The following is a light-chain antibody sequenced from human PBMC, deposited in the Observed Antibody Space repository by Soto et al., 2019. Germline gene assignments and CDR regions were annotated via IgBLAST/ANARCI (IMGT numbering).Light chain of an antibody. Sequence: EIVLTQSPATLSLSPGERATLSCRASQSVSSYLAWYQQKPGQAPRLLIYDASTRATGIPARFSGSGSGTGFTLTISSLEPEDFAVYYCQQRSNWLFTFGGGTKVEIK. V-gene: IGKV3-11*01. CDR2: DAS. CDR1: QSVSSY. J-gene: IGKJ4*01. CDR3: QQRSNWLFT.